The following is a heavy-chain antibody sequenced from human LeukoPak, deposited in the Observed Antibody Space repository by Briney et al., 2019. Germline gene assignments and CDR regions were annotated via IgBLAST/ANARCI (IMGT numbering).Heavy chain of an antibody. CDR3: ARVGTTVTSVDY. D-gene: IGHD4-17*01. Sequence: GSLRLSCAASGFTFSSYSMNWVRQAPGKGLEWVSSISSSSSYIYYADSVKGRFTISRDNAKNSLYLQMNSLRAEDTAVYYCARVGTTVTSVDYWGQGTLVTVSS. CDR1: GFTFSSYS. CDR2: ISSSSSYI. V-gene: IGHV3-21*01. J-gene: IGHJ4*02.